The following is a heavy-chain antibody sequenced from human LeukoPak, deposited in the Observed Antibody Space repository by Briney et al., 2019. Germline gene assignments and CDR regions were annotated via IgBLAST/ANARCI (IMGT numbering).Heavy chain of an antibody. CDR1: GFTFSRYW. J-gene: IGHJ1*01. Sequence: QPGGSLRLSCEASGFTFSRYWMHWVRQAPGKGLVWVSRIKSDGKTNYADSVKGRFTISRDNAKNTVSLQMDSLRAEDTGVYYCARAPSEVGGYYPEYFRHWGQGTPVTVSS. V-gene: IGHV3-74*01. D-gene: IGHD3-22*01. CDR3: ARAPSEVGGYYPEYFRH. CDR2: IKSDGKT.